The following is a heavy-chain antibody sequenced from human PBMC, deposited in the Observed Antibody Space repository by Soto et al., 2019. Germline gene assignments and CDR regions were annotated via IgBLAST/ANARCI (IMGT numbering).Heavy chain of an antibody. CDR2: IYYSGST. Sequence: PSETLSLTCTVSGGSISGYYWSWIRQPPGRGLEWIGYIYYSGSTNYSPSLKSRVTISVDTSKNQFSLRLSSVTAADTAVYYCARHEDLDSYYFDSWGRGTLVTVSS. V-gene: IGHV4-59*08. CDR1: GGSISGYY. CDR3: ARHEDLDSYYFDS. J-gene: IGHJ4*02.